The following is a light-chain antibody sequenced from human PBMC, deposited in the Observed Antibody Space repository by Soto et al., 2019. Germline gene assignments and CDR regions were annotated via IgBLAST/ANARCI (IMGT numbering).Light chain of an antibody. CDR1: QSVFSS. V-gene: IGKV3-15*01. J-gene: IGKJ1*01. Sequence: EIVLTQSPATLSVSPGERATLSCRASQSVFSSLAWFQQKPGQAPRLLIYGAATRATGIPARFSGSGSGTELTLTISSLQSEDFAIYYCQQYHNWLAFGQGTKVEIK. CDR2: GAA. CDR3: QQYHNWLA.